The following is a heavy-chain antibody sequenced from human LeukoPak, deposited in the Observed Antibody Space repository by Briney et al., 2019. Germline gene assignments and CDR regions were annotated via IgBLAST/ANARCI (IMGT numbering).Heavy chain of an antibody. Sequence: SETLSLTCTVSGGSISSYYWSWIRQPPGKGLEWIGYIYYSGSTNYNPSLKSRVTISVDTSKNQFSLNLSTVTAAGTAVYYCARDLLPTAGYFDYWGQGTLVTVSS. J-gene: IGHJ4*02. D-gene: IGHD6-19*01. CDR1: GGSISSYY. CDR3: ARDLLPTAGYFDY. V-gene: IGHV4-59*01. CDR2: IYYSGST.